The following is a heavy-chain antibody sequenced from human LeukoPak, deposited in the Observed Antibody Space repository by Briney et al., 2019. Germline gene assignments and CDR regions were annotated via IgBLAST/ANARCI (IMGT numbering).Heavy chain of an antibody. V-gene: IGHV3-23*01. Sequence: GGSLRLSCAASGFTFNSHAMSWVRQAPGKGLERVSAISGSGGSTYYADSVKGRFTISRDNSKNTLYLQMNSLRAEDTAVYYCAKGRQQLGYYFDYWGQGTLVTVSS. J-gene: IGHJ4*02. CDR1: GFTFNSHA. CDR2: ISGSGGST. CDR3: AKGRQQLGYYFDY. D-gene: IGHD6-13*01.